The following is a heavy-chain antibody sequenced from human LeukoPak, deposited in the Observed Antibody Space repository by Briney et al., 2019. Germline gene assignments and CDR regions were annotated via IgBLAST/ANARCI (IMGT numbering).Heavy chain of an antibody. D-gene: IGHD6-13*01. J-gene: IGHJ4*02. CDR1: GFSLSTSGMC. CDR3: ARTPPVAAAGSYDY. Sequence: SGPTLVNPTQTLTLTCTFSGFSLSTSGMCVSWIRQPPGKALEWLARIDWDDDKYYSTSLKTRLTISMDTSKNQVVLTMTNMDPVDTATYYCARTPPVAAAGSYDYWGQGTLVTVSS. V-gene: IGHV2-70*11. CDR2: IDWDDDK.